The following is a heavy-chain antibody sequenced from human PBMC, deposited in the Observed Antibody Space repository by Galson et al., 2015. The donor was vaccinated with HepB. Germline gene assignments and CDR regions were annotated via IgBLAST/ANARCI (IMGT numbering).Heavy chain of an antibody. V-gene: IGHV4-39*01. D-gene: IGHD1-1*01. CDR1: GGSISSSSYY. Sequence: ETLSLTCTVSGGSISSSSYYWGWIRQPPGKGLEWIGSIYYSGSTYYNPSLKSRVTISVDTSKNQFSLKLSSVTAADTAVYYCARLGSRSGGTPNDYWGQGTLVTVSS. CDR2: IYYSGST. CDR3: ARLGSRSGGTPNDY. J-gene: IGHJ4*02.